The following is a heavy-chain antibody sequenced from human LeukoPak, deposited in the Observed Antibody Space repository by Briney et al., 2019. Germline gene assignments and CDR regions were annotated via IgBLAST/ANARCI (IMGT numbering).Heavy chain of an antibody. D-gene: IGHD5-18*01. CDR1: GFTFSSYS. CDR2: ISSSSSYI. V-gene: IGHV3-21*01. Sequence: AGGSLRLSCAASGFTFSSYSMNWVRQAPGKGLEWVSSISSSSSYIYYADSVKGRFTISRDNAKNSLYLQRNSLRAEDTAVYYCARVGGGGYSYGTWGQGTLVTVSS. J-gene: IGHJ4*02. CDR3: ARVGGGGYSYGT.